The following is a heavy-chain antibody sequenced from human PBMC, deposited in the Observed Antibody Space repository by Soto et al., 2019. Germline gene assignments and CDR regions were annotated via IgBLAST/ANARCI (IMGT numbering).Heavy chain of an antibody. V-gene: IGHV3-15*07. D-gene: IGHD1-26*01. Sequence: EVQLVESGGGLVKPGGSLRLSCAASGFTFSDPWMNWVRQAPGKGLEWVGRIKSKTDGGTTDYADPVRGRFTISRDDSINMLYLQMNSLKIEDTAVYYCITDYYGTVHWGQGTLVTVSS. J-gene: IGHJ4*02. CDR3: ITDYYGTVH. CDR1: GFTFSDPW. CDR2: IKSKTDGGTT.